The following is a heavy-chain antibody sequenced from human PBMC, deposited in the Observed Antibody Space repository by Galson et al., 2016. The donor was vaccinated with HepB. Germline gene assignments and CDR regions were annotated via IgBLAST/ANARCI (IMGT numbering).Heavy chain of an antibody. Sequence: ETLSLTCTVSGGSISSSGYHWGWIRQFPGKGLEWIGNLYFGGNTYYNPSLRSRVTISVDASRNEFSLKLTSVTAADTAVYYCARRPYSYFDDSTSLDSWGQGTLVTVSS. J-gene: IGHJ4*02. CDR1: GGSISSSGYH. V-gene: IGHV4-39*01. D-gene: IGHD3-22*01. CDR3: ARRPYSYFDDSTSLDS. CDR2: LYFGGNT.